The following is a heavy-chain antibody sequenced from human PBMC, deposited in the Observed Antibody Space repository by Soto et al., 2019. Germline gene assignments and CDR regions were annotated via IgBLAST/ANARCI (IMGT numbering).Heavy chain of an antibody. CDR3: ASSRRYCSGGSCYSVSRFDY. Sequence: SETLSLTCTVSGGSISSGGYYWSWIRQHPGKGLEWIGYIYYSGSTYYNPSLKSRVTISVDTSKNQFSLKLSSVTAADTAVYYCASSRRYCSGGSCYSVSRFDYWGQGTLVTVSS. CDR1: GGSISSGGYY. V-gene: IGHV4-31*03. J-gene: IGHJ4*02. D-gene: IGHD2-15*01. CDR2: IYYSGST.